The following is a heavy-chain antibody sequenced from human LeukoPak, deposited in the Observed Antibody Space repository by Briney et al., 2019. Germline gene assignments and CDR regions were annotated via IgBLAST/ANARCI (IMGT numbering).Heavy chain of an antibody. V-gene: IGHV3-21*01. CDR2: ISSSSSYI. D-gene: IGHD3-10*01. CDR1: GFTFSSYS. J-gene: IGHJ3*02. Sequence: GGSLRLSCAASGFTFSSYSMNWVRQAPGKGLEWVSSISSSSSYIYYADSVKGRFTISRDNAKNSLYLQMNSLRAEDTAVYYCARDGSGTYWGAFDIWGQGTMVTVSS. CDR3: ARDGSGTYWGAFDI.